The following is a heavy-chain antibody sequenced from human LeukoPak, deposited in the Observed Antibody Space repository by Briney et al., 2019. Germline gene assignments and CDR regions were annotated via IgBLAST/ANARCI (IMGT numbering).Heavy chain of an antibody. V-gene: IGHV1-69*13. CDR1: GGTFSSYA. CDR2: IIPIFGTA. CDR3: ARDEAHSGYPYYFDY. D-gene: IGHD5-12*01. J-gene: IGHJ4*02. Sequence: SVKVSCKASGGTFSSYAISWVRQAPGQGLEWMGGIIPIFGTANYAQKFQGRVTITADESTSTAYMELSSLRSEDTAVYYCARDEAHSGYPYYFDYWGQGTLVTVSS.